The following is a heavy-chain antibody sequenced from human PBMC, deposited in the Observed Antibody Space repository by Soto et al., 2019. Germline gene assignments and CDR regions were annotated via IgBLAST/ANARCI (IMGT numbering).Heavy chain of an antibody. CDR2: ISYDGSNT. CDR1: GFTFSSYG. CDR3: AKEGGLSGSYYISSSYYFDY. Sequence: QVQLVESGGGVVQPGRSLRLSCVASGFTFSSYGMHWVRQAPGKGLEWVAIISYDGSNTYYADSVKGRFTISRYNSKNTLYLQMNSLSADDTSVYYCAKEGGLSGSYYISSSYYFDYWGQGTLVTVSS. V-gene: IGHV3-30*18. D-gene: IGHD1-26*01. J-gene: IGHJ4*02.